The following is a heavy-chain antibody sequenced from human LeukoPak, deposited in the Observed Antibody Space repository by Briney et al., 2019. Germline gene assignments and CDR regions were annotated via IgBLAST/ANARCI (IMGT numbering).Heavy chain of an antibody. V-gene: IGHV5-10-1*01. CDR2: IDPSDSYT. Sequence: GESLRISCKGSGYSFTTYWISWVRQMPGKGLEWVGRIDPSDSYTNYSPSFQGHVTTSADKSFSTAYLQWPSLKASDTAMYYCARHAKAYGSSCDYWGQGTLVTVSS. D-gene: IGHD6-13*01. J-gene: IGHJ4*02. CDR1: GYSFTTYW. CDR3: ARHAKAYGSSCDY.